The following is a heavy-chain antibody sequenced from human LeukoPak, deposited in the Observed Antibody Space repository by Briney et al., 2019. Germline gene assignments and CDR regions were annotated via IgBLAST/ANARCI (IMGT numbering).Heavy chain of an antibody. CDR3: ARDLRLAYSTVDY. CDR2: INPNSGGT. Sequence: ASVKVSCKASGYTFTDYYMHWVRQAPGQGLEWMGWINPNSGGTNYAQKFQGRVTMTRDTSISTAYMELSRLRSDDTAVYYCARDLRLAYSTVDYWGQGTLVTVSS. V-gene: IGHV1-2*02. J-gene: IGHJ4*02. D-gene: IGHD2-21*01. CDR1: GYTFTDYY.